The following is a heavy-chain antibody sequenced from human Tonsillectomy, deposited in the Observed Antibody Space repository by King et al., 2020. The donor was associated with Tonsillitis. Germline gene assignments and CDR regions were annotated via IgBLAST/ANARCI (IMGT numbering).Heavy chain of an antibody. V-gene: IGHV3-43*01. Sequence: VQLVESGGVVVQPGGSLRLSCAASGFTFDEYTMHWVRQAPGKGLEWVSLINWDGDSTYYADSVKGRFTISRDNSKSSLYLQMNSLGVDATAVYYCVKAPPRVGYLQHWGQGTLVTVSS. CDR1: GFTFDEYT. CDR2: INWDGDST. CDR3: VKAPPRVGYLQH. D-gene: IGHD2-15*01. J-gene: IGHJ1*01.